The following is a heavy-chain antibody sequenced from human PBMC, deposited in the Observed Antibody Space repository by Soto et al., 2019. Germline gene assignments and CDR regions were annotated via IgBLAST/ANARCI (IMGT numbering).Heavy chain of an antibody. D-gene: IGHD2-15*01. CDR1: GGTFSSYA. J-gene: IGHJ3*02. CDR3: ARGGVDCSGGSCKLGAFDI. CDR2: IIPIFGTA. V-gene: IGHV1-69*13. Sequence: SVKVSCKASGGTFSSYAISWVRQAPGQELEWMGGIIPIFGTANYAQKFQGRVTITADESTSTAYMELSSLRSEDTAVYYCARGGVDCSGGSCKLGAFDIWGQGTMVTVSS.